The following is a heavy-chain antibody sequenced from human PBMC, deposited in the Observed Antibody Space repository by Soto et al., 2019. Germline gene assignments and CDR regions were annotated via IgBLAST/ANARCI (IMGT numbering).Heavy chain of an antibody. D-gene: IGHD4-17*01. J-gene: IGHJ6*02. CDR1: GYTFTSYA. Sequence: ASVKVSCKASGYTFTSYAMHWVRQAPGQRLEWMGWINAGNGNTKYSQKFQGRVTITRDTSASTAYMELSSLRSEDTAVYYCARGTTDYGDYSDYYYYGMDVWGQGTTVTVSS. CDR2: INAGNGNT. V-gene: IGHV1-3*01. CDR3: ARGTTDYGDYSDYYYYGMDV.